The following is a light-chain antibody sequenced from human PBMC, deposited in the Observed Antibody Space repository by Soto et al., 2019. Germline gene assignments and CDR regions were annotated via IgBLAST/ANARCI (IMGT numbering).Light chain of an antibody. J-gene: IGKJ1*01. V-gene: IGKV3-20*01. CDR3: QHYGNSLWT. Sequence: EVVLQQSPVTLPLSPGERATLSCRVSESVSSSFLTWYQQKPGQAPRLLIYRTSNRVTGIPDRFSGSGSGTDFTLTISILEPEDFAVYFCQHYGNSLWTFGQGTKVDIK. CDR2: RTS. CDR1: ESVSSSF.